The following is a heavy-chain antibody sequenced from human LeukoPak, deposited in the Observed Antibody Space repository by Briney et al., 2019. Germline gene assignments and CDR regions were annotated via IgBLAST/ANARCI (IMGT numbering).Heavy chain of an antibody. J-gene: IGHJ3*01. CDR3: ARARFNMIILIKAAFDL. Sequence: PGGSLRLSCTASGFTFSSYEMNWVRQAPGTGLEWVSSSGTTMHYADSVKGRFTISRDNAKNSLFLHMNSLRAEDTALYYCARARFNMIILIKAAFDLWGQGTTVTVSS. CDR2: SSSGTTM. D-gene: IGHD3-22*01. CDR1: GFTFSSYE. V-gene: IGHV3-48*03.